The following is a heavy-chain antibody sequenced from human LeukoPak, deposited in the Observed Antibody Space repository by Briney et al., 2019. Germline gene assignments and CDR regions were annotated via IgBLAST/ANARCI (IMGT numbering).Heavy chain of an antibody. D-gene: IGHD3-10*01. V-gene: IGHV3-48*02. Sequence: SGGSLRLSCAASGFTFSSYSMNWVRQAPGKELEWLSYISSSSSTISYADSVKGRFTISRDNAKNSLYLQTNSLRDEDTAVYYCARVRGGGDYWGQGTLVTVSS. CDR2: ISSSSSTI. CDR1: GFTFSSYS. J-gene: IGHJ4*02. CDR3: ARVRGGGDY.